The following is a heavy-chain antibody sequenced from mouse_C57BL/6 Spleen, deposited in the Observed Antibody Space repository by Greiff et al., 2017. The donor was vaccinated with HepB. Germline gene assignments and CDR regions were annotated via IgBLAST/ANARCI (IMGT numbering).Heavy chain of an antibody. J-gene: IGHJ3*01. CDR1: GYTFTDYY. CDR3: ARATTVVAKVPAWFAY. V-gene: IGHV1-26*01. CDR2: INPNNGGT. Sequence: EVQLQQSGPELVKPGASVKISCKASGYTFTDYYMNWVKQSHGKSLEWIGDINPNNGGTSYNQKFKGKATLTVDRSSSTAYMELRSLTSEDSAVYYCARATTVVAKVPAWFAYWGQGTLVTVSA. D-gene: IGHD1-1*01.